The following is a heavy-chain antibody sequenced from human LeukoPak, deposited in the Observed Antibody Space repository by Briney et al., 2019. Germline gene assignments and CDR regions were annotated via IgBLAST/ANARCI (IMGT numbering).Heavy chain of an antibody. CDR2: IYTSGST. CDR3: ARGYGGYPFGYYYYYMDV. Sequence: PSQTLSLTCTVSGGSISSGSCYWSWIRQPAGKGLEWIGRIYTSGSTNYNPSLKSRVTISVDTSKNQFSLKLSSVTAADTAVYYCARGYGGYPFGYYYYYMDVWGKGTTVTISS. J-gene: IGHJ6*03. V-gene: IGHV4-61*02. D-gene: IGHD4-17*01. CDR1: GGSISSGSCY.